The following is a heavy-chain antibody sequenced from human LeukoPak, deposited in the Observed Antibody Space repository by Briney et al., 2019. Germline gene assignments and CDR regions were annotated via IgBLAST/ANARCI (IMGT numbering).Heavy chain of an antibody. Sequence: SQTLSLTCAISGDSVSSNNGAWSWIRQSPSRGLEWLGRTYYRSKWYYEYAVSVKSRITIIPDASKNPFSLQLNSVTPEDTAVYYCARAYGSGSYSFWGQGSLVTVSS. CDR2: TYYRSKWYY. D-gene: IGHD3-10*01. CDR3: ARAYGSGSYSF. J-gene: IGHJ4*02. V-gene: IGHV6-1*01. CDR1: GDSVSSNNGA.